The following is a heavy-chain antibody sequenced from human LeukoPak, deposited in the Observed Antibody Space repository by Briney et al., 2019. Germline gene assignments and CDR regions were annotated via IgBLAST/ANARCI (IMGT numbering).Heavy chain of an antibody. J-gene: IGHJ6*03. D-gene: IGHD6-25*01. CDR1: GGSISSYY. Sequence: SETLSLTCTVSGGSISSYYWSWIRQPPGKGLEWIGYIYYSGSTNYNPSLKSRVTISVDTSKNQFSLKLSSVTAADTAVYYCARGGYYYYYYYMDVWGKGTTVTVSS. CDR2: IYYSGST. CDR3: ARGGYYYYYYYMDV. V-gene: IGHV4-59*01.